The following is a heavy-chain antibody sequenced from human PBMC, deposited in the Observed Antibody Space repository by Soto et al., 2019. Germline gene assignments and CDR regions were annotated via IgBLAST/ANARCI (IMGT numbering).Heavy chain of an antibody. D-gene: IGHD3-9*01. CDR2: IYPGDSDT. J-gene: IGHJ4*02. CDR3: ARHWFYRRDLRYFDWLLPIDY. CDR1: GYTFSSNW. Sequence: GESLKISCQTSGYTFSSNWIGWVRQMPGKGLEWMGIIYPGDSDTRYSPSFQGQVPISADKSISTAYLQWSSLKASDTAMYYCARHWFYRRDLRYFDWLLPIDYWGQGTLVTVSS. V-gene: IGHV5-51*01.